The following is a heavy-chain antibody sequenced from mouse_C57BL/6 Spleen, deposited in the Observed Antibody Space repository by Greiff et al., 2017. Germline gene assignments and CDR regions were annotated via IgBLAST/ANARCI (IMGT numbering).Heavy chain of an antibody. CDR1: GYSITSGYY. D-gene: IGHD1-1*02. Sequence: EVQLVESGPGLVKPSQSLSLTCSVTGYSITSGYYWNWIRQFPGNKLEWMGYISYDGSNNYNPSLKNRISITRDTSKNQFFLKLNSVTTEDTATYYCARDGGFGYAMDYWGQGTSVTVSS. CDR3: ARDGGFGYAMDY. V-gene: IGHV3-6*01. J-gene: IGHJ4*01. CDR2: ISYDGSN.